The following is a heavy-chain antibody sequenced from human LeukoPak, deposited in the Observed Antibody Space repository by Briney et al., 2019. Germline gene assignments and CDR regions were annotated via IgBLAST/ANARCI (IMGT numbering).Heavy chain of an antibody. Sequence: ASVKVSCKASGYTFTSYDINWVRQATGQGLEWMAWMNPNSGNTGYAQKFQGRVNMTRNTSISTAYMELSSLRSEDTAVYYCARAGRYCSSTSCEYYFDYWGQGTLVTVSS. CDR1: GYTFTSYD. J-gene: IGHJ4*02. D-gene: IGHD2-2*01. CDR2: MNPNSGNT. V-gene: IGHV1-8*01. CDR3: ARAGRYCSSTSCEYYFDY.